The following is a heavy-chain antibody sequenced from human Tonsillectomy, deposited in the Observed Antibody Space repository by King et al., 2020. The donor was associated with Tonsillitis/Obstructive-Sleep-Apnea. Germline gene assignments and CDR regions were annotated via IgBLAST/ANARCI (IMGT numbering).Heavy chain of an antibody. CDR3: ARTRTYYDVLTGYSPSHFDY. V-gene: IGHV3-11*01. J-gene: IGHJ4*02. CDR1: GFTFSDYY. Sequence: VQLVESGGGLVKPGGSLRLSCAASGFTFSDYYMSWIRQAPGKGLEWVSYISSGDSVKYYADSVKGRFTISRDNAKNSLYLQMNSLRAEDTAVYYRARTRTYYDVLTGYSPSHFDYWGQGTLVTVSS. CDR2: ISSGDSVK. D-gene: IGHD3-9*01.